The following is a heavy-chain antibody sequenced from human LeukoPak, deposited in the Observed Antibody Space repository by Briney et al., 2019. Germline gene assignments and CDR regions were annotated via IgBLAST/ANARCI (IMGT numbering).Heavy chain of an antibody. D-gene: IGHD6-13*01. J-gene: IGHJ4*02. CDR1: GFTFSSNA. Sequence: GGSLRLSCAASGFTFSSNAMSRVRQTPGKGPEWVSAISGSSGTTYYADSVKGRFTISRDNSKKMLYLQMSGLRPEDTALYYCAGVWGPSSAWPWAFEYWGQGTLVTVSS. CDR2: ISGSSGTT. V-gene: IGHV3-23*01. CDR3: AGVWGPSSAWPWAFEY.